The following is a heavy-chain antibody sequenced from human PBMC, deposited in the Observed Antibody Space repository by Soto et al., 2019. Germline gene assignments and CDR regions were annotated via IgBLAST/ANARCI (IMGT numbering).Heavy chain of an antibody. CDR3: ARINGGSPDF. D-gene: IGHD2-15*01. J-gene: IGHJ4*02. CDR1: SGSINNHF. V-gene: IGHV4-4*07. CDR2: IYNSGTT. Sequence: SETLSLTCNVSSGSINNHFWSWIRQPAGKGLEWIGHIYNSGTTTYNPSLKSRVTMSVDPPKNLFSLKLSSVTAADTAVYYCARINGGSPDFWGRGTLVTVSS.